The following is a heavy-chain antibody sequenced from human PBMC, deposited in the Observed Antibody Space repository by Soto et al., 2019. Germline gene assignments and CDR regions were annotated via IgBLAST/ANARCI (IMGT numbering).Heavy chain of an antibody. CDR2: VHHTGDT. Sequence: PSETLSLTCGVSGGTVASSHWWSWVRQSPGGGLEWIGNVHHTGDTNFNPSLQSRVTISVDKSNNQFSLRLNSLTAADTAVYFCAREIVTAGGNNYFDPWGPGTLVTVSS. CDR1: GGTVASSHW. V-gene: IGHV4-4*02. CDR3: AREIVTAGGNNYFDP. D-gene: IGHD2-21*02. J-gene: IGHJ5*02.